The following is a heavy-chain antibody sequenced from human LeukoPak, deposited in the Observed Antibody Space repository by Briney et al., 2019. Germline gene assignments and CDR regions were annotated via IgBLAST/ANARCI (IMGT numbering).Heavy chain of an antibody. Sequence: ASVKVSCKASGYTFGTHWMHWVRQAPGQGLEWMAIINPSGDFTSYSQKFQGRVTVTRDMSTRTVYMELSNLRSEDTAVYYCAREIAAMVNYYYYYMDVWGKGTTVTVSS. V-gene: IGHV1-46*01. CDR1: GYTFGTHW. D-gene: IGHD5-18*01. J-gene: IGHJ6*03. CDR2: INPSGDFT. CDR3: AREIAAMVNYYYYYMDV.